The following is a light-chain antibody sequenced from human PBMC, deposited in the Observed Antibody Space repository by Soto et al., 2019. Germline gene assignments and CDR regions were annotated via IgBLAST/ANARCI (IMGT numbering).Light chain of an antibody. CDR1: QSVSRN. J-gene: IGKJ2*01. V-gene: IGKV3-15*01. Sequence: EIVMTQSPGTLSVSPGERATLSCRASQSVSRNLAWYQQKPGQAPRLLIYDASTRATGIPARFSGGGSGTEFTLHISSLQSEDFAVYYCQHYNNWPPGTFGQGTKLEI. CDR3: QHYNNWPPGT. CDR2: DAS.